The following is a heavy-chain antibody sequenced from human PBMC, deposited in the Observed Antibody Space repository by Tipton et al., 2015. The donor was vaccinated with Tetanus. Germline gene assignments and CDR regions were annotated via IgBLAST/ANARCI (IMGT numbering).Heavy chain of an antibody. V-gene: IGHV4-61*01. CDR3: ASYGGALGSGLGTIFPPT. CDR1: GGSVSSGSYY. D-gene: IGHD3-3*01. CDR2: IYYSAST. J-gene: IGHJ5*02. Sequence: TLSLTCNVSGGSVSSGSYYWSWIRQPPGKGLEWIGYIYYSASTDYNPSLKSRVTISLDTSKNQFSLKLSSVTAAVTAVYYCASYGGALGSGLGTIFPPTWGQGTLVTVSS.